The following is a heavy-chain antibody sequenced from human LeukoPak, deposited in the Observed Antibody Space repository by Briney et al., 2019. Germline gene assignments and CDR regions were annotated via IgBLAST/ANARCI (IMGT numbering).Heavy chain of an antibody. D-gene: IGHD2-21*02. CDR2: IKQDGSEK. V-gene: IGHV3-7*01. CDR3: ARGASLKHIVVVTAIAPFDY. J-gene: IGHJ4*02. CDR1: GFTFSIYW. Sequence: GGSLRLSCAASGFTFSIYWMSWVRQAPGKGLECVANIKQDGSEKYYVDSVKGRFTISRDNAKTSLYLQMNSLRAEDTAVYYCARGASLKHIVVVTAIAPFDYWGQGTLVTVSS.